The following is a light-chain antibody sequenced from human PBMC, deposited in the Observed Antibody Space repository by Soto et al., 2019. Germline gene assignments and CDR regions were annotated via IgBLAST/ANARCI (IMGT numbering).Light chain of an antibody. V-gene: IGKV3-11*01. CDR2: EAS. J-gene: IGKJ2*01. CDR1: QSVNNF. CDR3: QQYNNWPLYT. Sequence: EIVLTQSPATLSLSPGERATLSCRASQSVNNFLAWYQQRPGQAPRLLMYEASNRATGVPARFSGSGSGTDFTLTISSLEPEDFAVYFCQQYNNWPLYTFGQGTKLEI.